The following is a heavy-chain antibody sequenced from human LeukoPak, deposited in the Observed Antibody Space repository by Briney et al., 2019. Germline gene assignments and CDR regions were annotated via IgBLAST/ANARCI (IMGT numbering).Heavy chain of an antibody. CDR1: DNSISSYY. Sequence: SETLSLTCTVSDNSISSYYWSWIRQPPGKGLEWIGYIYYSGSTNYNPSLKSRVTISVDTSKNQFSLKLSSVTAADTAVYYCARQWGDAFDIWGQGTMVTVSS. J-gene: IGHJ3*02. D-gene: IGHD1-26*01. CDR3: ARQWGDAFDI. V-gene: IGHV4-59*08. CDR2: IYYSGST.